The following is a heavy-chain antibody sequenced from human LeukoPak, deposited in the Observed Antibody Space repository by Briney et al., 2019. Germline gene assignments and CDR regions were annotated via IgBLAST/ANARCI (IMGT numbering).Heavy chain of an antibody. V-gene: IGHV1-18*01. Sequence: ASVKVSCKASGYTFTSYGISWVRQAPGQGLERMGWISAYNGNTNYAQKLQGRVTMTTDTSTSTAYMELRSLRSDDTAVYYCARDGYYYDSSGYYYPKFDYWGQGTLVTVSS. CDR2: ISAYNGNT. CDR3: ARDGYYYDSSGYYYPKFDY. J-gene: IGHJ4*02. CDR1: GYTFTSYG. D-gene: IGHD3-22*01.